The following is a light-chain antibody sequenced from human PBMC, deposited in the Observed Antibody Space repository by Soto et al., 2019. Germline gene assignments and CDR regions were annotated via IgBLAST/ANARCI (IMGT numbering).Light chain of an antibody. CDR2: GAS. Sequence: EMVMTQSPATLSVSPGKRATLSCRASQSVSTNLAWYQQKPGQAPRLLIYGASTRATGIPARFSGSGSGTEFTLTISSLQSEDFAVYYCQQYNNWPYTFGPGTRVDIK. J-gene: IGKJ3*01. CDR3: QQYNNWPYT. V-gene: IGKV3-15*01. CDR1: QSVSTN.